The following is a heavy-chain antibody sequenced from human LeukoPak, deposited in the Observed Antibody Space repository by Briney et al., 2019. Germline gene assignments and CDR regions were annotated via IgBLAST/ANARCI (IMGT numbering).Heavy chain of an antibody. J-gene: IGHJ4*02. CDR2: ISYDGSNK. CDR1: GFTFSSYA. V-gene: IGHV3-30*04. Sequence: GGSLRLSCAASGFTFSSYAMHWVRQAPGKGLEWVAVISYDGSNKYYADSVKGRFTISRDNSKNTLYLQMNSLGAEGTAVYYCARDLGIALDYWGQGTLVTVSS. CDR3: ARDLGIALDY. D-gene: IGHD6-13*01.